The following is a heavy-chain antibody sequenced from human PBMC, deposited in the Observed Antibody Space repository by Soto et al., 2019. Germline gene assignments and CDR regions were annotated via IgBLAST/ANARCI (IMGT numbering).Heavy chain of an antibody. CDR1: GFTFSSYG. V-gene: IGHV3-33*01. D-gene: IGHD2-15*01. J-gene: IGHJ6*02. Sequence: QVQLVESGGGVVQPGRSLRLSCAASGFTFSSYGMHWVRQAPGKGPEWVAVIWYDGSNKYYADSVKGRFTISRDNSKNTLYLQMNSLRAEDTAVYYCARATSKSGPYYYYYYGMDVWGQGTTVTVSS. CDR2: IWYDGSNK. CDR3: ARATSKSGPYYYYYYGMDV.